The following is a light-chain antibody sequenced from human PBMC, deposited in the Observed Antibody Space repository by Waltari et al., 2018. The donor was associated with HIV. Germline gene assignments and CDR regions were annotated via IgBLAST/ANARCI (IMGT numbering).Light chain of an antibody. Sequence: QSALTQPPSVSGSPGQSLTLSCPGTSSAVGRYNVVSWYQQHPGKAPKLMIYEVTKRPSGVSNRFSGSKSGNTASLTISGLQAEDEADYYCCSYAGRSTHVFGTGTKVTVL. CDR1: SSAVGRYNV. CDR3: CSYAGRSTHV. CDR2: EVT. V-gene: IGLV2-23*02. J-gene: IGLJ1*01.